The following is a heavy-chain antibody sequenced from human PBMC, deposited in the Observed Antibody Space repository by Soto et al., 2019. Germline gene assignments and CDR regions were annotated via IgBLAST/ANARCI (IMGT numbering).Heavy chain of an antibody. CDR1: GYTFTSYG. CDR3: ARAQWELLGRDYYYYGMDV. D-gene: IGHD1-26*01. Sequence: ASVKVSCKASGYTFTSYGISWVRQAPGQGLEWMGWISAYNGNTNYAQKLQGRVTMTTDTSTSTAYMELRSLRSDDTAVYYCARAQWELLGRDYYYYGMDVWGQGTTVTVSS. CDR2: ISAYNGNT. J-gene: IGHJ6*02. V-gene: IGHV1-18*01.